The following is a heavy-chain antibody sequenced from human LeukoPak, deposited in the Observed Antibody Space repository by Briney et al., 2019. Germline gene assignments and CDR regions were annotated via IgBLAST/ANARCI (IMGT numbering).Heavy chain of an antibody. CDR2: IYYNENT. V-gene: IGHV4-39*07. J-gene: IGHJ4*02. CDR3: ARVSLVRGAPDYYFDY. D-gene: IGHD3-10*01. Sequence: SETLSLTCTVSGGSLSSTSYYWVWIRQPPGKGLEWIGNIYYNENTYYNSSLKSRVTISEDTSKNQLSLKLSSVTAADTAVYYCARVSLVRGAPDYYFDYWGQGTLVTVSS. CDR1: GGSLSSTSYY.